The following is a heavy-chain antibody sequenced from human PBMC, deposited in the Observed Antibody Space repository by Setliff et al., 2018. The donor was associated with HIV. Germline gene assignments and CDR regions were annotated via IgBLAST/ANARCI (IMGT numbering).Heavy chain of an antibody. D-gene: IGHD3-16*01. J-gene: IGHJ5*02. Sequence: GGSLRLSCAASGFTLSSSHMTWVRQAPGKGLEWVSFIYSDGRTHYADSVKGLFTLSRDNSKNVMHLQMNGLRPEDTAVYYCAKGVKWLDPWGQGTLVTVTS. CDR1: GFTLSSSH. CDR3: AKGVKWLDP. CDR2: IYSDGRT. V-gene: IGHV3-53*01.